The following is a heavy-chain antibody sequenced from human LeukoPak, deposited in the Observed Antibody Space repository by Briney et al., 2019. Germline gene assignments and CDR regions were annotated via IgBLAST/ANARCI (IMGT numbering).Heavy chain of an antibody. CDR3: ARSPSLYYFEN. V-gene: IGHV3-66*02. CDR2: IYSGGPT. J-gene: IGHJ4*02. CDR1: GFPVGRSY. Sequence: GGSLRLSCAASGFPVGRSYMTWVRQAPGKGLDWVSTIYSGGPTYYADSVKGRFTISRDNSKNTLYLLMNGLRIEDTAVYYCARSPSLYYFENWGQGTLVTVSS.